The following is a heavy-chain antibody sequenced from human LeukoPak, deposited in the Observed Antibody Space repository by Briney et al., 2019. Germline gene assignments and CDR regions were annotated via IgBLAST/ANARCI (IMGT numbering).Heavy chain of an antibody. CDR3: ARGNIKFDY. CDR2: ISSSSDYI. Sequence: GGSLRLSCAASGFTFSNYVMSWVRQAPGKGLEWVSSISSSSDYIYYVDSVKGRFTISRDNAKKSLYLQMNSLRAEDTAVYYCARGNIKFDYWGQGTLVTVSS. V-gene: IGHV3-21*01. J-gene: IGHJ4*02. CDR1: GFTFSNYV.